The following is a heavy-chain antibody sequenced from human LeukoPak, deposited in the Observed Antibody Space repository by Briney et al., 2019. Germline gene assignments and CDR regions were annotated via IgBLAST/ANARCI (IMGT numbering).Heavy chain of an antibody. D-gene: IGHD1-26*01. CDR2: IWYDGSNK. CDR1: GFTFSSYG. J-gene: IGHJ3*02. Sequence: GGSLRLSCAASGFTFSSYGMHWVRQAPGKGLEWVAVIWYDGSNKYYADSVKGRFTISRDNSKNTLYLQMNSLRAEDTAVYYCAKEIVGASRDAFDIWGQGTMVTVSS. V-gene: IGHV3-33*06. CDR3: AKEIVGASRDAFDI.